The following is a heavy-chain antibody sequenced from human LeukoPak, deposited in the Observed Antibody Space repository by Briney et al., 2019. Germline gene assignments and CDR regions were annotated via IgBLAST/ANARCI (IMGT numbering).Heavy chain of an antibody. CDR2: IYHSGST. J-gene: IGHJ4*02. Sequence: KASQTLSLTCAVSGVSISSGGYSWSWIRQPPGKGLEWIGYIYHSGSTYYNPSLKSRVTISVDRSKNQFSLKLSSVTAADTAVYYCARGVDYGGNSGLDYWGQGTLVTVSS. D-gene: IGHD4-23*01. V-gene: IGHV4-30-2*01. CDR1: GVSISSGGYS. CDR3: ARGVDYGGNSGLDY.